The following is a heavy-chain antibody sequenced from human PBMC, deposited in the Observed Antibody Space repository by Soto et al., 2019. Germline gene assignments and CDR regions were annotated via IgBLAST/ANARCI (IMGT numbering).Heavy chain of an antibody. CDR3: TRHPTVTYYYYGMDV. CDR2: IRSRANSYAT. CDR1: GFTFSGSA. D-gene: IGHD4-17*01. J-gene: IGHJ6*02. V-gene: IGHV3-73*01. Sequence: EVQLVESGGALVQPGGSLKLSCAASGFTFSGSAMHWVRQASGKGLEWVGRIRSRANSYATAYAASVKGRFTISRDDSKNTAYLQMNSLKTEDTAVYYCTRHPTVTYYYYGMDVWGQGTTVTVSS.